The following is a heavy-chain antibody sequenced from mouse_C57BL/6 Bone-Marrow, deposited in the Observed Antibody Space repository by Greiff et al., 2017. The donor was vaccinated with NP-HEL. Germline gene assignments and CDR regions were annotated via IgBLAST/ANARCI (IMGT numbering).Heavy chain of an antibody. CDR3: TRDSSGPYFDY. CDR1: GFTFSSYA. CDR2: ISSGGDYI. D-gene: IGHD3-2*02. Sequence: EVKLVESGEGLVKPGGSLKLSCAASGFTFSSYAMSWVRQTPEKRLEWVAYISSGGDYIYYADTVKGRFTISRDNARNTLYLQMSSLKSEDTAMYYCTRDSSGPYFDYWGQGTTLTVSS. V-gene: IGHV5-9-1*02. J-gene: IGHJ2*01.